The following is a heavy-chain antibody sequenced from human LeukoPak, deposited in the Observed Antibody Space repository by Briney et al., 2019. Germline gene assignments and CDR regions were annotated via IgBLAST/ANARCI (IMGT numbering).Heavy chain of an antibody. CDR1: GGSINSGNFY. CDR3: ASGSTGRFDP. CDR2: IHYSGNT. Sequence: SETLSLTCTVSGGSINSGNFYWSWIRQPPGKGLEWIAYIHYSGNTNYNPSLKSRVTLSFDTSKKQLSLKIIYVTAADTAVYYCASGSTGRFDPWGQGTLVTVSS. V-gene: IGHV4-61*01. D-gene: IGHD2-2*01. J-gene: IGHJ5*02.